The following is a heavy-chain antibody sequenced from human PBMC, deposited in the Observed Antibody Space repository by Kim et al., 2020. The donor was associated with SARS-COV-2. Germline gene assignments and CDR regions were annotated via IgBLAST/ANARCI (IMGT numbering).Heavy chain of an antibody. Sequence: GGSLRLSCAASEFTFSSYWMSWVRQAPGKGLEWVANIKQDESEKFYVDSVKGRFTISRDNAKNSLYLQINSLRAEDTAVYYCASRTYSSGWSPFDYWGQGTLVTVSS. CDR1: EFTFSSYW. J-gene: IGHJ4*02. CDR2: IKQDESEK. V-gene: IGHV3-7*03. D-gene: IGHD6-19*01. CDR3: ASRTYSSGWSPFDY.